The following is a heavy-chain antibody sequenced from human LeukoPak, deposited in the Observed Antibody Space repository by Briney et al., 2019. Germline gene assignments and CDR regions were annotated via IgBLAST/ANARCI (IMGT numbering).Heavy chain of an antibody. CDR3: ARDFGDYAFDY. CDR1: GGSISSYY. Sequence: PSETLSLTCTVSGGSISSYYWSWIRQPPGKGLEWIGYISYSGNTNYNPSLKSRVTISVNTSKNQFSLQLRSVTAADTTVYFCARDFGDYAFDYWGQGTLVTVSS. D-gene: IGHD3-16*01. CDR2: ISYSGNT. J-gene: IGHJ4*02. V-gene: IGHV4-59*01.